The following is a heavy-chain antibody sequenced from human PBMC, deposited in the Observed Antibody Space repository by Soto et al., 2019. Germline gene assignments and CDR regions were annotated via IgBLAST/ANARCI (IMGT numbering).Heavy chain of an antibody. Sequence: QVQLQQWGAGLLKPSETLSLTCAVYGGPFSGYYWSWIRQPPGKGLEWIGEINHSGSTNYNPSLKSRVTISVDTSKNQFSLKLSSVTAADTAVYYCMELGYCSGGSCYPGNYWGQGTLVTVSS. CDR1: GGPFSGYY. CDR2: INHSGST. V-gene: IGHV4-34*01. D-gene: IGHD2-15*01. J-gene: IGHJ4*02. CDR3: MELGYCSGGSCYPGNY.